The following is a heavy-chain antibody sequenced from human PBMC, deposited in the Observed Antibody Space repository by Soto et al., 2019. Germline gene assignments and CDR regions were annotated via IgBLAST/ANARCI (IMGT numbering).Heavy chain of an antibody. Sequence: QVQLQESGPGLVKPSQTLSLTCTVSGGSISSGGYYWSWIRQHPGKGLEWIGYIYYGGSSYYNPSLKSRVTISVDTSKNQFSLKLSSVTAADTAVYYCARSTYSNTPKPYYYYAMDVWGQGTTVTVSS. V-gene: IGHV4-31*03. CDR1: GGSISSGGYY. CDR2: IYYGGSS. J-gene: IGHJ6*02. CDR3: ARSTYSNTPKPYYYYAMDV. D-gene: IGHD4-4*01.